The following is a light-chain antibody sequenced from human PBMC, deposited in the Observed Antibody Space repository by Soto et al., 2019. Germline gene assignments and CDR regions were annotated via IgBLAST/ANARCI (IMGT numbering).Light chain of an antibody. CDR1: QSVLYSSNNKNF. Sequence: DIVMTQSPDSLAVSLGERATINCKSSQSVLYSSNNKNFLAWYQQKPGQPPKLLIYWASTRDSGVPDRFSGSGSRTDFTLTISSLRAEDVAVYYCQQYYSAPWTFGQGTKVEVK. J-gene: IGKJ1*01. CDR3: QQYYSAPWT. CDR2: WAS. V-gene: IGKV4-1*01.